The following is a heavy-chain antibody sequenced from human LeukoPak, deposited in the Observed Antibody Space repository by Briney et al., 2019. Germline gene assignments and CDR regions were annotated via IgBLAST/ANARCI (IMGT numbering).Heavy chain of an antibody. CDR3: ARVLNDSSGPEAFDI. CDR2: INAGNGNT. J-gene: IGHJ3*02. V-gene: IGHV1-3*01. D-gene: IGHD3-22*01. CDR1: GYTFTSYA. Sequence: ASVKVSCKASGYTFTSYAMHWVRQAPGQRLEWMGWINAGNGNTKYSQKFQGRVTITRDTSASTAYMELSSLRSEDTAVYYCARVLNDSSGPEAFDIWGQGTMVTVSS.